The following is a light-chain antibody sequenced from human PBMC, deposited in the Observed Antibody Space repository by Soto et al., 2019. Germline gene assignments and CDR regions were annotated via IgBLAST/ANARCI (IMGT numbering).Light chain of an antibody. CDR3: LQYHNLWA. J-gene: IGKJ1*01. Sequence: DLQMTQSPSTLSASVGDRVTITCRASQSITGWLAWYQQKPGKAPKLLIYDASSLESGVPSRFSGSGSGTEFTLTISSLQSEDFAVYSCLQYHNLWAFGQGTKVDI. CDR1: QSITGW. CDR2: DAS. V-gene: IGKV1-5*01.